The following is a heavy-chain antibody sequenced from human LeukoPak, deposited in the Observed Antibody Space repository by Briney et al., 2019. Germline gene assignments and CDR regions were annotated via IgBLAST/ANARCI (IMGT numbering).Heavy chain of an antibody. CDR3: ARGKSAGYSSGWGTMDY. CDR2: INPNSGGT. CDR1: GYTFTGYY. J-gene: IGHJ4*02. Sequence: GASVKVSCKASGYTFTGYYMHWVRQAPGQGLEWMGWINPNSGGTNYAQKFQGRVTMTRDTSISTAYMELSRLRSDDTAVYYCARGKSAGYSSGWGTMDYWGQGTLVTVSS. V-gene: IGHV1-2*02. D-gene: IGHD6-19*01.